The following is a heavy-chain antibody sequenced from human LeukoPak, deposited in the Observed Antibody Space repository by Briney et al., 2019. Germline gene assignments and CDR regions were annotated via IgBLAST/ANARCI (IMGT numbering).Heavy chain of an antibody. J-gene: IGHJ6*02. CDR2: ISESSVYI. CDR3: ARDQSPSPTDYYYYGMDV. CDR1: GFTFSSYI. V-gene: IGHV3-21*01. Sequence: GGSLRLSCAGSGFTFSSYIMNWVRHAPGKGLEWVSSISESSVYINYADSVKGRFTISRDNAKYSLYLQMTSLRAEDTAVYYCARDQSPSPTDYYYYGMDVWGQGTTVTVSS.